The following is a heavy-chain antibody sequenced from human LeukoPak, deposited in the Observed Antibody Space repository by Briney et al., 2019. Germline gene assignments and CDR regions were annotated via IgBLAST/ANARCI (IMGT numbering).Heavy chain of an antibody. CDR3: ARDIAAAGPYYFDY. CDR1: GFTFSSYA. J-gene: IGHJ4*02. CDR2: ISYDGSNK. D-gene: IGHD6-13*01. Sequence: GGSLRLSCAASGFTFSSYAMHWVRQAPGKGLEWVAVISYDGSNKYYADSVKGRFTISRDNSKNTLYLQMNSLRAEDTAVYYCARDIAAAGPYYFDYWGQGTLVTVSP. V-gene: IGHV3-30-3*01.